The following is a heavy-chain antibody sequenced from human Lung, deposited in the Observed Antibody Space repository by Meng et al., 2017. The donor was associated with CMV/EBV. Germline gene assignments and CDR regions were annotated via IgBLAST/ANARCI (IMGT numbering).Heavy chain of an antibody. V-gene: IGHV1-18*01. J-gene: IGHJ4*02. CDR2: INTYNGKT. CDR3: ASALDPTYFNY. Sequence: ASXXVSCKASGYTFTNYGISWVRRAPGQGLEWMGWINTYNGKTNYRQNLQGRVTMTTDTSTSKVYMELRSLRSDDTAVYYCASALDPTYFNYWGQGTLVTVSS. CDR1: GYTFTNYG. D-gene: IGHD3-9*01.